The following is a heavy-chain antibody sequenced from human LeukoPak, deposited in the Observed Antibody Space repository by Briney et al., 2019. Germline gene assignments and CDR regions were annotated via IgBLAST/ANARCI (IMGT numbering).Heavy chain of an antibody. D-gene: IGHD2-2*01. CDR2: IWYDGSDI. CDR3: ARGSAALYYFDF. CDR1: GFTFSSYG. V-gene: IGHV3-33*01. Sequence: SGGSLRLSCAASGFTFSSYGMHWVRQAPGKGLEWVALIWYDGSDIYYADSVKGRFIISRDNSKNTLYLQMNTLRAEDKAVYYCARGSAALYYFDFWGQGTLVTVSS. J-gene: IGHJ4*02.